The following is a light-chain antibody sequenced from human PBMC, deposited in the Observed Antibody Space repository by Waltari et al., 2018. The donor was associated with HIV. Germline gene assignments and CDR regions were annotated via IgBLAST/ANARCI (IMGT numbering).Light chain of an antibody. CDR1: QSVSSY. CDR3: QQRSNWPRGT. CDR2: DAS. J-gene: IGKJ1*01. Sequence: DIVLTQSPATLSLFPGERATLSCRASQSVSSYLAWYQQKPGQAPRLLIYDASNRATGIPARFSGSGSGTDFTLTISSLEPEDFAVYYCQQRSNWPRGTFGQGTKVEIK. V-gene: IGKV3-11*01.